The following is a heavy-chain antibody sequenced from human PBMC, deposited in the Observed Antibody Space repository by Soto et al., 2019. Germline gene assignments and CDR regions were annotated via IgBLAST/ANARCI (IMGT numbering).Heavy chain of an antibody. Sequence: GGSLRLSCVPSGFIFRSYAMSWVRQAPGKGLEWVSVISGNGGSTYYADSVKGRFIISRDNPKNILSLQLNSLRAEDTAIYYCAKEAGIYRSRVYFAPGGKGTLVTVSS. CDR3: AKEAGIYRSRVYFAP. D-gene: IGHD1-1*01. CDR1: GFIFRSYA. J-gene: IGHJ4*02. V-gene: IGHV3-23*01. CDR2: ISGNGGST.